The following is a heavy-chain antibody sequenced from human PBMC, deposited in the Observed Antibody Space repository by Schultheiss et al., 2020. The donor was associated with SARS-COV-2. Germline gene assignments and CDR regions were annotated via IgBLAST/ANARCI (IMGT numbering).Heavy chain of an antibody. CDR1: GGSISSYY. CDR3: ARTYSSTTPDY. Sequence: SETLSLTCTVSGGSISSYYWSWIRQPPGKGLEWIGSIYYSGSTYYNPSLKSRVTISVDTSKNQFSLKLSSVTAADTAVYYCARTYSSTTPDYWGQGTLVTVSS. J-gene: IGHJ4*02. D-gene: IGHD6-13*01. V-gene: IGHV4-39*01. CDR2: IYYSGST.